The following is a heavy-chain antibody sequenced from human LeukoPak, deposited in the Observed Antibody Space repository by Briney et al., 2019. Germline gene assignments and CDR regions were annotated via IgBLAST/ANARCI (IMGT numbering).Heavy chain of an antibody. CDR1: GGSISSSSYY. CDR3: ARDLGGGGSYFAFDI. D-gene: IGHD1-26*01. Sequence: SETLSLTCTVSGGSISSSSYYWGWIRQPPGKGLEWIGSIYYSGSTYYNPSLKSRVTISVDTSKNQFSLKLSSVTAADTAVYYCARDLGGGGSYFAFDIWGQGTMVTVSS. CDR2: IYYSGST. J-gene: IGHJ3*02. V-gene: IGHV4-39*07.